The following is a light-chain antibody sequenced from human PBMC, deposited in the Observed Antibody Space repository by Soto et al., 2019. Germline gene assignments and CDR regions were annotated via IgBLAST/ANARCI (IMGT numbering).Light chain of an antibody. CDR1: QSVSSN. CDR3: QQYNNWPALT. V-gene: IGKV3-15*01. CDR2: GAS. J-gene: IGKJ4*01. Sequence: EIVMTQSPATLSVSPGERATLSCRASQSVSSNLAWYQQKPGQAPRLPIYGASTRATGIPARFSGSRSGTEFTLTISSLQSEDFAVYYCQQYNNWPALTFGGGTKVEIK.